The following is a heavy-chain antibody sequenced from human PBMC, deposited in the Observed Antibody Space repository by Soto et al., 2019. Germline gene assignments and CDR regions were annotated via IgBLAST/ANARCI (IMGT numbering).Heavy chain of an antibody. J-gene: IGHJ6*01. CDR1: GFTFSSYD. CDR3: ARGGGLYGSGSDRKNYYYYGMDV. V-gene: IGHV3-13*04. CDR2: IGTAGDT. D-gene: IGHD3-10*01. Sequence: EVQLVESGGGLVQPGGSLRLSCAASGFTFSSYDMHWVRQATGKGLEWVSAIGTAGDTYYPGSVKGRFTISRENAKNSLYLQMNSLRAGDTAVYYCARGGGLYGSGSDRKNYYYYGMDVW.